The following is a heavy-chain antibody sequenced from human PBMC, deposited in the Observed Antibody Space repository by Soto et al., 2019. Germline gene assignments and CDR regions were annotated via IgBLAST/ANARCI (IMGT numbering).Heavy chain of an antibody. D-gene: IGHD3-16*01. J-gene: IGHJ6*02. CDR2: ISISGGST. V-gene: IGHV3-23*01. CDR1: GFTFSSYA. CDR3: VEGGIGAPGYYYYGLDV. Sequence: EVQLLESGGGLVQPGGSLRLSCAASGFTFSSYAMTWVRQAPGKGLEWVSSISISGGSTYYAESVKGRFTISRDNSKSTLFLQVNSLRAEDTAVYYCVEGGIGAPGYYYYGLDVWGQGTTVTVSS.